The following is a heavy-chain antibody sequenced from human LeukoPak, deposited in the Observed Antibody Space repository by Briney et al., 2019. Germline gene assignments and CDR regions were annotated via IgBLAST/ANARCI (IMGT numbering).Heavy chain of an antibody. CDR3: AREDSSSRFDY. CDR2: VYYTGST. Sequence: SETLSLTCTVSGGSINSYYWSWIRQPPGKGLEWIGHVYYTGSTNYSPSLMSRVTISVDTSKNQLSLKLTSVTAADTAVYYCAREDSSSRFDYWGQGSLVTVSS. D-gene: IGHD6-13*01. J-gene: IGHJ4*02. V-gene: IGHV4-59*01. CDR1: GGSINSYY.